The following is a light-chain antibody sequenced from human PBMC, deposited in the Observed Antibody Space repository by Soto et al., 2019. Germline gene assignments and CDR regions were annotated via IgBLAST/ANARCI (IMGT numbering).Light chain of an antibody. Sequence: EIVLTQSPATLSLSPGERATLSCRASQSVSSYLAWYQQKPGQAPRLLIYDASNRATGIPARFSGIGSGTDFTLTISSLEPEDFAVYYCQQRSNSFTFGPGTKVDIK. V-gene: IGKV3-11*01. CDR2: DAS. CDR3: QQRSNSFT. CDR1: QSVSSY. J-gene: IGKJ3*01.